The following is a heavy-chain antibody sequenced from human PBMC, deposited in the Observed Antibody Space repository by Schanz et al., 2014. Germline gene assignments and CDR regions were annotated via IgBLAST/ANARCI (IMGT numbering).Heavy chain of an antibody. CDR1: GFTFRDYY. Sequence: QVQMVESGGGVVQPGRSLRLSCAASGFTFRDYYMSWIRQAPGKGLEWVSDISSGSSYANYADSVKGRFTMSRDNSKNTLYLQMNSLRAEDTAVYYCARDSRPNYDFLTAYYSIDYWGQGTLVNVSS. V-gene: IGHV3-11*06. CDR3: ARDSRPNYDFLTAYYSIDY. J-gene: IGHJ4*02. D-gene: IGHD3-9*01. CDR2: ISSGSSYA.